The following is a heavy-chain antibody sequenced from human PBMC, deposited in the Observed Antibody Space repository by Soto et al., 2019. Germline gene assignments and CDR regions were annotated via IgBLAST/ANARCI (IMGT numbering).Heavy chain of an antibody. Sequence: GGSLRLSCAGSGFIFSNYAVSWVRQAPGKGLEWVSAVSGNGRTTYYADSAKGRFSISRDNSKNTVYLLMNSLRAEDTAVYYCANGGEWSFKFDYWGQGTLVTVSS. D-gene: IGHD3-3*01. V-gene: IGHV3-23*01. J-gene: IGHJ4*02. CDR1: GFIFSNYA. CDR3: ANGGEWSFKFDY. CDR2: VSGNGRTT.